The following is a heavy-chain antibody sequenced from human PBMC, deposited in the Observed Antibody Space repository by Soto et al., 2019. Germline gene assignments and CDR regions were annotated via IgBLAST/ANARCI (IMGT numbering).Heavy chain of an antibody. V-gene: IGHV2-5*02. CDR2: IYWDDDK. J-gene: IGHJ4*02. Sequence: QITLKESGPTLVKPTQTLTLTCTFSGFSLSTSGVGVGWIRQPPGEALEWLALIYWDDDKRYTQSLKSRLTITRDTSKNQVVLTMTDMGPVDTATYFCAHRRNVELGPLRLFDYWGQGTHVTVSS. CDR1: GFSLSTSGVG. D-gene: IGHD2-15*01. CDR3: AHRRNVELGPLRLFDY.